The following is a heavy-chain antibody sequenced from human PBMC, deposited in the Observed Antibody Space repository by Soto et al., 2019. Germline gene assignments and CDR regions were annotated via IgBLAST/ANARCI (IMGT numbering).Heavy chain of an antibody. D-gene: IGHD4-17*01. CDR2: IYYSGST. Sequence: SETLSLTCTVSGGSISSGDYYWSWIRQPPGKGLEWIGYIYYSGSTYYNPSLKSRVTISVDTSKNQFSLKLSSVTAADTAVYYCARVEDRGRLLPDAFDIWGQGTMVTVSS. CDR3: ARVEDRGRLLPDAFDI. J-gene: IGHJ3*02. V-gene: IGHV4-30-4*01. CDR1: GGSISSGDYY.